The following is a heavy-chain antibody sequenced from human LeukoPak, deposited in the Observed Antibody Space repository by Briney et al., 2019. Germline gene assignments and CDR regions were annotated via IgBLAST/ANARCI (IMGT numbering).Heavy chain of an antibody. J-gene: IGHJ4*02. CDR2: IYTSGST. CDR3: ARRTSGWSHFDY. V-gene: IGHV4-4*07. CDR1: GGPIRGYF. Sequence: SETLSLTCNVSGGPIRGYFWSWIRQPAGKGLELIGRIYTSGSTNYNPSLESRVTMSVDTSKNQLSLKLSSVTAADTAVYFCARRTSGWSHFDYWGQGTLVTVSS. D-gene: IGHD6-19*01.